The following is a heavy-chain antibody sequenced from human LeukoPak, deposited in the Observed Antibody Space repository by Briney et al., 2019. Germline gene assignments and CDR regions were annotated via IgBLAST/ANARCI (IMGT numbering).Heavy chain of an antibody. Sequence: PRGSLRLSCAASGFTFSSYAMSWVRQAPGKGLEWVSAISVSGGSTYYADSVKGRFTISRDNSKNTLYLQMNSLRAEDTAVYYCAKDGRLTNYYYMDVWGKGTTVTVSS. CDR2: ISVSGGST. D-gene: IGHD6-25*01. CDR3: AKDGRLTNYYYMDV. J-gene: IGHJ6*03. CDR1: GFTFSSYA. V-gene: IGHV3-23*01.